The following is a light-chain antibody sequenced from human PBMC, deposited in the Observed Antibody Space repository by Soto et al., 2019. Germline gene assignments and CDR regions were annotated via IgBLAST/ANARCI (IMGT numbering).Light chain of an antibody. V-gene: IGKV3-15*01. CDR3: QLYGSSLVT. CDR1: QSVSSN. CDR2: GAS. Sequence: EIVMTQSPATLPVSPGERATLSCSASQSVSSNLAWYQQKPGQAPRLLIYGASTRATGIPARFSGSGSGTEFTLTISRLDPEDFAVYYCQLYGSSLVTFGQGTKVDIK. J-gene: IGKJ2*01.